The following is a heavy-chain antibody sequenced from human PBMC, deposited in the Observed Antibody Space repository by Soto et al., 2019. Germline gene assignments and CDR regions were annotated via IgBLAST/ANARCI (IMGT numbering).Heavy chain of an antibody. D-gene: IGHD3-9*01. CDR3: ARIAYYDIFRRGRYRERYYYMDV. V-gene: IGHV4-59*01. Sequence: SETLSLTCTVSGGSISSYYWSWIRQPPGKGLEWIGYIYYSGSTNYNPSLKSRVTISVDTSKNQFSLKLSSVTAADTAVYYCARIAYYDIFRRGRYRERYYYMDVWGKGTTVTVSS. CDR2: IYYSGST. CDR1: GGSISSYY. J-gene: IGHJ6*03.